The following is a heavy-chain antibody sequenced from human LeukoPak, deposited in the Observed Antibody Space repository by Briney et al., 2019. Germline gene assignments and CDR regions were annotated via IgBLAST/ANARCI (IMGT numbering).Heavy chain of an antibody. Sequence: LGESLKISCKGSGYSFTSYGISWVRQAPGQGLEWMGWISAYNGNTNYAQKLQGRVTMTTDTSTSTAYMELRSLRSDDTAVYYCARPSHDSSGYRWFDPWGQGTLVTVSS. V-gene: IGHV1-18*01. CDR1: GYSFTSYG. J-gene: IGHJ5*02. D-gene: IGHD3-22*01. CDR3: ARPSHDSSGYRWFDP. CDR2: ISAYNGNT.